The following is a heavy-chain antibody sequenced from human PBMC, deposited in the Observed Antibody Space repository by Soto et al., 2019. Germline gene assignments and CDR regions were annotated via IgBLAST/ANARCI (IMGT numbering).Heavy chain of an antibody. J-gene: IGHJ6*02. V-gene: IGHV1-69*12. CDR1: GGTFRNSA. CDR2: IMPIFRTP. CDR3: ARDNDRPQLGGNYYYILDV. Sequence: QVQLEQSGAEVKKPGSSVKVSCKASGGTFRNSAISWVRQAPGQGLEWMGGIMPIFRTPDYAHKFQGRVTITADESTSTAYMELSGLRSDDTAVYYCARDNDRPQLGGNYYYILDVWGHGTTVTVPS. D-gene: IGHD1-1*01.